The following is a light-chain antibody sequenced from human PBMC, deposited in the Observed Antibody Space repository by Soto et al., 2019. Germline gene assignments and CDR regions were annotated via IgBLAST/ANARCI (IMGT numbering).Light chain of an antibody. Sequence: QSVLTQPASVSGSPGQSITISCTGTSSDVGSYNLVSWYQQHPGKAPKLMIYEGSKRPSGVSNRFSGSKSGNTASLTISGLQAEDEANYYCSSYTSINTLDVVFGGGTKVTVL. CDR2: EGS. V-gene: IGLV2-14*02. CDR3: SSYTSINTLDVV. CDR1: SSDVGSYNL. J-gene: IGLJ2*01.